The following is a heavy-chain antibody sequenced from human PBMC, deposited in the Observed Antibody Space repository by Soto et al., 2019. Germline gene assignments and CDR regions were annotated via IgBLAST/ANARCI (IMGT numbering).Heavy chain of an antibody. CDR1: GFSFSLYE. Sequence: GGSLRLSCAASGFSFSLYEMNWVRQAPGKXLEWVSYISSSGSTIYYADSVKGRFTISRDNARNSLYLHMNSLRAEDTAVYYCARDPPPDYYDGRGYYYHFDCWGQGTLVTVSS. J-gene: IGHJ4*02. CDR3: ARDPPPDYYDGRGYYYHFDC. D-gene: IGHD3-22*01. CDR2: ISSSGSTI. V-gene: IGHV3-48*03.